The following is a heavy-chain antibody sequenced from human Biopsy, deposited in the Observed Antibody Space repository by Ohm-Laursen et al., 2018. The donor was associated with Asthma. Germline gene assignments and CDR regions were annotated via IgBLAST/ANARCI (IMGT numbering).Heavy chain of an antibody. J-gene: IGHJ6*02. D-gene: IGHD6-13*01. CDR1: SGSGGYMRSGNYY. CDR2: IYYSGTT. Sequence: SETLSLTCSLSSGSGGYMRSGNYYWGWIRQPPGKGLERIGSIYYSGTTYYNPSLESRFTVSADTSKNQFSLKLTSVTAADTAVYYCVRGSSSWHHGPFHYYYGLDVWGPGTTATVSS. CDR3: VRGSSSWHHGPFHYYYGLDV. V-gene: IGHV4-39*01.